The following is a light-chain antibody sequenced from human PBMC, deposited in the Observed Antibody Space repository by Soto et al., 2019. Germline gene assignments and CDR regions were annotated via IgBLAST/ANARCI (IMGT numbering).Light chain of an antibody. CDR1: QSVSSN. J-gene: IGKJ1*01. CDR2: GAS. CDR3: QQYNNWPPVSRT. V-gene: IGKV3-15*01. Sequence: EIVMTQSPATLSVSPGERATLSCRASQSVSSNLAWYQQKPGQAPRLLIYGASTRATGIPARFSGSGSGTEFTLTISSLQSEDFAVYYCQQYNNWPPVSRTFGQGTKVEIK.